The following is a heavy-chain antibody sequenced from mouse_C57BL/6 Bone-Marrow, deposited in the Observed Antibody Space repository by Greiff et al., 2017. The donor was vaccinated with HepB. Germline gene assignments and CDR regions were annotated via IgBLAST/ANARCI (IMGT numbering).Heavy chain of an antibody. J-gene: IGHJ1*03. CDR3: ARILLINYYGDWYFDV. CDR1: GFSLSTFGMG. CDR2: IWWDDDK. D-gene: IGHD1-1*01. V-gene: IGHV8-8*01. Sequence: QVTLKVSGPGILQPSQTLSLTCSFSGFSLSTFGMGVGWIRQPSGKGLELLAHIWWDDDKYYNPALKSRLTISKDTSKNQVFLKIANVDTADTATYYCARILLINYYGDWYFDVWGTGTTVTVSS.